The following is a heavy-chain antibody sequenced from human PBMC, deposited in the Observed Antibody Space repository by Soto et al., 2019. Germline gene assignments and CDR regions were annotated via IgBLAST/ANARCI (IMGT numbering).Heavy chain of an antibody. D-gene: IGHD6-6*01. Sequence: EVQLVESGGGLVKPGGSLRLSCAASGFTFSSYSMNWVRQAPGKGLEWVSSISSSSSYIYYADSVKGRFTISRDNAKNSLYLQMNSLRAEDTAVYYCACRSSPYYYYGMDVWGQGTTVTVSS. J-gene: IGHJ6*02. V-gene: IGHV3-21*01. CDR2: ISSSSSYI. CDR3: ACRSSPYYYYGMDV. CDR1: GFTFSSYS.